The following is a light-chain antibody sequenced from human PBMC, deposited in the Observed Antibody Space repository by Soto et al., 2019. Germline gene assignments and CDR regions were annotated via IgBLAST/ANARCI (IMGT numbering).Light chain of an antibody. CDR3: QQYDSSPIT. Sequence: EIVLTQSPGTLSLSPGQSATLSCRASQSVSSSYLAWYQQKPGQAPSLLIYCASRRATGIPDRFSGSGSGTDFTLTISRLEPEDFAVYYCQQYDSSPITFGQGTRLEIK. CDR1: QSVSSSY. V-gene: IGKV3-20*01. J-gene: IGKJ5*01. CDR2: CAS.